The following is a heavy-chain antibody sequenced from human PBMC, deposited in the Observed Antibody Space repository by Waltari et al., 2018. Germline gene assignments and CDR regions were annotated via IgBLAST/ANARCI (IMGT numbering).Heavy chain of an antibody. D-gene: IGHD1-26*01. CDR3: ARADVTYFSWVDY. Sequence: QVQLQESGPGLVKPSATLSPTCTVSGYSTRSVYYWGWTRQPPGKGLEWIGSIYHSGSTYYNPSLKSRVTISVDMSKNQFSLKLSSVIAADTAVYYCARADVTYFSWVDYWGQGTLVTVSS. CDR1: GYSTRSVYY. J-gene: IGHJ4*02. V-gene: IGHV4-38-2*02. CDR2: IYHSGST.